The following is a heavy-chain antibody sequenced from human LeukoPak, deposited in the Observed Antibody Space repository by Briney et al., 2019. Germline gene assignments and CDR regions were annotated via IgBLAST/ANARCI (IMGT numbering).Heavy chain of an antibody. D-gene: IGHD6-19*01. CDR1: GFTFSSYS. V-gene: IGHV3-21*01. J-gene: IGHJ4*02. CDR3: ARDSYSSGWYDY. CDR2: ISSSSSYI. Sequence: AGGSLRLSCAASGFTFSSYSMNWVRQATGKGLKWVSSISSSSSYIYYADSVKGRFTISRDNAKNSLYLQMNSLRAEDTAVYYCARDSYSSGWYDYWGQGTLVTVSS.